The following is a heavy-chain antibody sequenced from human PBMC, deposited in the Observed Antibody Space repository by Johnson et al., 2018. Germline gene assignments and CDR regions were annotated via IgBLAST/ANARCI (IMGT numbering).Heavy chain of an antibody. CDR2: IYYSGST. CDR1: GGSVSSGSYY. J-gene: IGHJ6*02. D-gene: IGHD6-6*01. CDR3: ARRIAVRPVYGMDV. Sequence: QEQLQESGPGLVKPSEPLSLTCTVSGGSVSSGSYYWTWIRQPPGKGLDWLGYIYYSGSTNYTPSLKSRVTISKYTSKTQSSLNLSSVTAADTAVYYCARRIAVRPVYGMDVWGQGTTVTVSS. V-gene: IGHV4-61*01.